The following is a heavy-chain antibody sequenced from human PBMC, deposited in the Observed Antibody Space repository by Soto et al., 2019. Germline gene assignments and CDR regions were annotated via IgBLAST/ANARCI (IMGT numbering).Heavy chain of an antibody. D-gene: IGHD6-6*01. CDR2: IYPGDSDT. J-gene: IGHJ6*02. Sequence: GESLKISCRGSGYSFISDWIGWVRQMPGKGLEWMGIIYPGDSDTRYSPSFQGQVTISADKSISTAYLQWSSLKASDTAMYYCARGQLGDYYYYGMDVWGQGTTVTVSS. CDR3: ARGQLGDYYYYGMDV. CDR1: GYSFISDW. V-gene: IGHV5-51*01.